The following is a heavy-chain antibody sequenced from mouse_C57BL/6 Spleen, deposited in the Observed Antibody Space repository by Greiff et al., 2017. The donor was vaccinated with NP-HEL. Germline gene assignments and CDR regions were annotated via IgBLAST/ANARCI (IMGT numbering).Heavy chain of an antibody. V-gene: IGHV3-6*01. J-gene: IGHJ1*03. Sequence: VQLKESGPGLVKPSQSLSLTCSVTGYSITSGYYWNWIRQFPGNKLEWMGYISYDGSNNYNPSLKNRISITRDTSKNQFFLKLNSVTTEDTATYYCASMVRDWYFDVWGTGTTVTVSS. CDR3: ASMVRDWYFDV. CDR1: GYSITSGYY. CDR2: ISYDGSN. D-gene: IGHD2-2*01.